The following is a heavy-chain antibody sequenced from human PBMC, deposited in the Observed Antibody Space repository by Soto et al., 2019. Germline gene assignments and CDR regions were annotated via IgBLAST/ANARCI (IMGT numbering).Heavy chain of an antibody. CDR2: ISLYSDGA. CDR3: ARVVPGAEAWFGP. Sequence: QVQLVQSGGEVKRPGASVTVSCKTSGYTFSTYGITWVRQAPRQPLEWLGWISLYSDGANYAQKFQGRVSMTTDTPTTTAYMELRSLRSDDTAVYYCARVVPGAEAWFGPWGQGTLVTVSS. CDR1: GYTFSTYG. D-gene: IGHD2-2*01. V-gene: IGHV1-18*01. J-gene: IGHJ5*02.